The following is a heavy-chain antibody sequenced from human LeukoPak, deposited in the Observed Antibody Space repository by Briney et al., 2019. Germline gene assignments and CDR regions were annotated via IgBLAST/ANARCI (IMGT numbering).Heavy chain of an antibody. Sequence: RAGGSLRLSCAASGFTFSSYAMSWVRQAPGKGLEWVSAISSSGGTPYHADSVRGRFTTSRDNSKNTLYLQMNSLRAEDTAVYYCAKEVRDYSNSYDYWGQGTLVTVSS. CDR1: GFTFSSYA. CDR2: ISSSGGTP. V-gene: IGHV3-23*01. CDR3: AKEVRDYSNSYDY. J-gene: IGHJ4*02. D-gene: IGHD4-11*01.